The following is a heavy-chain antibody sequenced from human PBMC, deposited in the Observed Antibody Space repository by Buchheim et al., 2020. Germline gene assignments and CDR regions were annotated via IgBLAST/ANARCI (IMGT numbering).Heavy chain of an antibody. CDR3: ARVGDDYGDYGEDWYFDL. Sequence: EVQLVESGGGLVQPGGSLRLSCAASGFTFSSYEMNWVRQAPGKGLEWVSYISSSGSTIYYADSVKGRFTISRDNAKNSLSLSMNSLRAEDTAVYYCARVGDDYGDYGEDWYFDLWGRGTL. J-gene: IGHJ2*01. D-gene: IGHD4-17*01. CDR1: GFTFSSYE. V-gene: IGHV3-48*03. CDR2: ISSSGSTI.